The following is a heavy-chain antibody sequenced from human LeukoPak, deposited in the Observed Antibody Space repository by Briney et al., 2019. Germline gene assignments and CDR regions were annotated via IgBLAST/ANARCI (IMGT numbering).Heavy chain of an antibody. D-gene: IGHD1-26*01. CDR3: ARAGNRGSYVDY. CDR1: GGSISSYY. Sequence: PSETLSLTCTVSGGSISSYYWGWIRQPPGKGLEWIGSIYYSGSTYYNPSLKSRVTISVDTSKNQFSLKLSSVTAADTAMYYCARAGNRGSYVDYWGQGTLVTVSS. J-gene: IGHJ4*02. V-gene: IGHV4-39*01. CDR2: IYYSGST.